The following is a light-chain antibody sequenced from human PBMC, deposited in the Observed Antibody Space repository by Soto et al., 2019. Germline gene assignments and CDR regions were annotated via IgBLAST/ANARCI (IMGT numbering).Light chain of an antibody. CDR2: KAS. Sequence: DIQMTQSPSTLSASVGDRVTITCRASQSIVNRLAWYQQKPGKAPKLLIYKASSLESGVPSRFSGSGSGTEFTLTISSLQPDDFSTYYCQQYNSYPWTFGQGTKVDIK. J-gene: IGKJ1*01. V-gene: IGKV1-5*03. CDR3: QQYNSYPWT. CDR1: QSIVNR.